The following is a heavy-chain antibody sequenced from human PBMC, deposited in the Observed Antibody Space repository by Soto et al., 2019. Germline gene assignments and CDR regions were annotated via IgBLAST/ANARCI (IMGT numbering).Heavy chain of an antibody. Sequence: SETLSLTCAVYGGSFSGYYWSWIRQPPGKGLEWIGEINHSGSTNYNPSLKSRVTISVDTSKNQFSLKLSSVTAADTAVYYCARGRPRITMVPGVTYYYYYGMDVGGKGTTVTVAS. V-gene: IGHV4-34*01. D-gene: IGHD3-10*01. CDR2: INHSGST. J-gene: IGHJ6*04. CDR1: GGSFSGYY. CDR3: ARGRPRITMVPGVTYYYYYGMDV.